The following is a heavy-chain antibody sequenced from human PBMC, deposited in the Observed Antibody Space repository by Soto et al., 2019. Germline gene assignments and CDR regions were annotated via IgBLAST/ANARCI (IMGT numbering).Heavy chain of an antibody. D-gene: IGHD3-10*01. J-gene: IGHJ4*02. CDR2: IYYSGST. Sequence: SETLSLTCTVSGGSISSYYWSWIRQPPGKGLEWIGYIYYSGSTNYNPSLKSRVTISVDTSKNQFSLKLRSVTAADTAVYYCARERINYYGWGSFFDYWGQGTLVTVSS. CDR1: GGSISSYY. V-gene: IGHV4-59*01. CDR3: ARERINYYGWGSFFDY.